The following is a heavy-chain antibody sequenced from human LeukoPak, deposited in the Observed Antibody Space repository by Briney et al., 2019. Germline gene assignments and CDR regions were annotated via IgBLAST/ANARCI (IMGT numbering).Heavy chain of an antibody. D-gene: IGHD2-2*01. J-gene: IGHJ2*01. CDR3: ARDMGVSQRYWYFDL. CDR1: GGSISSYL. CDR2: MYASGST. Sequence: SETLSLTCSVSGGSISSYLCSWIRQPAGKGLEWIGRMYASGSTNFNPSLKSRVTMSVDTSKNQFSLNLSSVTAADTAVYYCARDMGVSQRYWYFDLWGPGTLVTVSS. V-gene: IGHV4-4*07.